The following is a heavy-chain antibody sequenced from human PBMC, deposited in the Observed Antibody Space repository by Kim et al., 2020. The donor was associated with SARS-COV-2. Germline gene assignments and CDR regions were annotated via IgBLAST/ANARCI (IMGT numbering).Heavy chain of an antibody. CDR3: AKRVPKSNDWDGLGH. CDR1: GCDFNSHA. V-gene: IGHV3-23*01. D-gene: IGHD3-9*01. Sequence: GGSLRLSCAASGCDFNSHAMTWVRQAPGKGLEWVSSISGNAATIFYADSVKGRFTISRDNSHNTFSLQMNNLRVEDTAIYYCAKRVPKSNDWDGLGHWG. CDR2: ISGNAATI. J-gene: IGHJ1*01.